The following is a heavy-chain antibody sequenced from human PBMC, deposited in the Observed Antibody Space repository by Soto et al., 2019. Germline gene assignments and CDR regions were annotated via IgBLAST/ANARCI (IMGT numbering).Heavy chain of an antibody. CDR2: IYSDDST. CDR1: GFTVSSNY. Sequence: GGSLRLSCAASGFTVSSNYMSWVRQAPGKGLEWVSLIYSDDSTKYADSVKGRFTISRDNSKNTLYLQMNSLRAEDTAVYYCNYYYDSSGPSGLWMDVWGQGTTVTVS. CDR3: NYYYDSSGPSGLWMDV. V-gene: IGHV3-66*01. D-gene: IGHD3-22*01. J-gene: IGHJ6*02.